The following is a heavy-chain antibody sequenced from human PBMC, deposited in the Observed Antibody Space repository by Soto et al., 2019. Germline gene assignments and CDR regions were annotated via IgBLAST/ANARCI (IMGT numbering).Heavy chain of an antibody. CDR1: GFTFSSYS. J-gene: IGHJ4*02. Sequence: GGSLRLSCAASGFTFSSYSMNWVRQAPGKGLEWVSSISSSSSYIYYADSVKGRFTISRDNAKNSLYLQMNSLRAEDTAVYYCARDWSSSSPYFDYWGQGTLVTVS. CDR2: ISSSSSYI. D-gene: IGHD6-6*01. V-gene: IGHV3-21*01. CDR3: ARDWSSSSPYFDY.